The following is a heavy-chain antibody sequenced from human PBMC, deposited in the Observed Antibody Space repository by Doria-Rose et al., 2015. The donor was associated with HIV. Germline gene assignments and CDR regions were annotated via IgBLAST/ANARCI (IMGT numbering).Heavy chain of an antibody. D-gene: IGHD3-10*01. V-gene: IGHV4-4*09. CDR3: ARFRPSRGIYYSLDV. CDR1: GGSISSYY. J-gene: IGHJ6*03. CDR2: IYSSGST. Sequence: ETLSLTCTVSGGSISSYYWNWIRQPPGKGLEWIGYIYSSGSTHYNSSLKSRVTISTDTSKNQFSLKLSSATAADTAVYYCARFRPSRGIYYSLDVWGKGTTVTVSS.